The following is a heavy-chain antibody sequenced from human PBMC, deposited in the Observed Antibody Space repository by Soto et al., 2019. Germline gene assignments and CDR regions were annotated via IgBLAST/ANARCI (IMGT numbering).Heavy chain of an antibody. CDR1: GGSVSSGSYY. CDR2: IYYSGST. Sequence: SETLSLTCTVSGGSVSSGSYYWSWIRQPPGKGLEWIGYIYYSGSTNYNPSLKSRVAISVDTSKNQFSLKLSSVTAADTAVYYYATNWNYDAFDIWGQGTMVTVS. J-gene: IGHJ3*02. V-gene: IGHV4-61*01. CDR3: ATNWNYDAFDI. D-gene: IGHD1-7*01.